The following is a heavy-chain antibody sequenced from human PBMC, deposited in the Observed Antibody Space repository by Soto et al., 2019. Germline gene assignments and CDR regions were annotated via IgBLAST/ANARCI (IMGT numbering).Heavy chain of an antibody. CDR1: GYTVTTHY. J-gene: IGHJ3*02. V-gene: IGHV1-46*01. CDR3: ARGGEVGVAGSAAFDM. CDR2: INPGSGAA. Sequence: QVQLVQSGAEVKKPGASVKISCTASGYTVTTHYMHWVRQPPGRGLGWMGAINPGSGAAKYTQTFQARVTMTRDTSTNTVYMEMSALRSEDTAVFYCARGGEVGVAGSAAFDMWGQGTMVTVSS. D-gene: IGHD3-3*01.